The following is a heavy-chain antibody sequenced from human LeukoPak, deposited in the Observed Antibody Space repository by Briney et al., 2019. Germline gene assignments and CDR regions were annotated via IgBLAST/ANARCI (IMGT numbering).Heavy chain of an antibody. Sequence: GGSLRLSCVASEFTFSIYEMNWVRQAPGKGLEWVSYIIQSGSTVYYADSVKGRFTISRDNAKNSLYLQMNSLRVEDTAVYYCARERQSCGGDCSDYWGQGTLVTVSS. D-gene: IGHD2-21*01. CDR2: IIQSGSTV. CDR1: EFTFSIYE. CDR3: ARERQSCGGDCSDY. J-gene: IGHJ4*02. V-gene: IGHV3-48*03.